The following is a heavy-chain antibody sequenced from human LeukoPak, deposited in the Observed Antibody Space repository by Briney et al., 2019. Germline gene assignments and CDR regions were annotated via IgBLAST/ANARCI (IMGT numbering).Heavy chain of an antibody. CDR3: ATVEGYYYDSSGVDDAFDI. Sequence: ASVNVSCKVSGYTLTELSMHWVRQAPGKGLEWMGGFDPEDGETIYAQKFQGRVTMTEDTSTDTAYMELSSLRSEDTAVYYCATVEGYYYDSSGVDDAFDIWGQGTMVTVSS. J-gene: IGHJ3*02. D-gene: IGHD3-22*01. CDR1: GYTLTELS. CDR2: FDPEDGET. V-gene: IGHV1-24*01.